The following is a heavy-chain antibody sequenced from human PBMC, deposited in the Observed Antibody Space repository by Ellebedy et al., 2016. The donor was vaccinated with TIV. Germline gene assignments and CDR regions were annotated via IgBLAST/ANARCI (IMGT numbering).Heavy chain of an antibody. CDR2: IYYSGST. CDR3: ARGGLRLEPLGWFDP. CDR1: GGSISSSSYY. Sequence: SETLSLTXTVSGGSISSSSYYWGWIRQPPGKGLEWIGSIYYSGSTYYNPSLKSRVTISVDTSKNQFSLKLSSVTAADTAVYYCARGGLRLEPLGWFDPWGQGTLVTVSS. V-gene: IGHV4-39*07. J-gene: IGHJ5*02. D-gene: IGHD1-1*01.